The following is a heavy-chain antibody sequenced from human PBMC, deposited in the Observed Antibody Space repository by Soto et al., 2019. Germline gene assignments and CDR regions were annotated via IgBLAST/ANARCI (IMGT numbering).Heavy chain of an antibody. Sequence: QLQLQESGPGLVKPSETLSLTCTVSGGSISSSSYYWGWIRQPPGKGLEWIGSIYYSGSTYYNPSLKSRVTISVDTSKNQFSLKLSSVTAADTAVYYCARPYPSPERLGETDYWGQGTLVTVSS. J-gene: IGHJ4*02. CDR2: IYYSGST. CDR1: GGSISSSSYY. D-gene: IGHD1-1*01. CDR3: ARPYPSPERLGETDY. V-gene: IGHV4-39*01.